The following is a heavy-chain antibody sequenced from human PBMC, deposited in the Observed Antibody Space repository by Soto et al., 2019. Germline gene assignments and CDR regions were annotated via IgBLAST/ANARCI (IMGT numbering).Heavy chain of an antibody. D-gene: IGHD5-18*01. Sequence: GGSLRLSCAASGFTFSSYSMNWVRQAPGKGLEWVSTIDNSGGITYYADSVKGRFTISRDNSRNTLYLQMNSLRAEDTAVYYCAKGGYNYGFLFDCWGQGTLVTVSS. J-gene: IGHJ4*02. V-gene: IGHV3-23*05. CDR1: GFTFSSYS. CDR3: AKGGYNYGFLFDC. CDR2: IDNSGGIT.